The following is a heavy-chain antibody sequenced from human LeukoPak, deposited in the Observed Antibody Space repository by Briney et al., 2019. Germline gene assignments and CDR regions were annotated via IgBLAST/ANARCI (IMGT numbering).Heavy chain of an antibody. CDR3: ARNYDSSKDGNDY. D-gene: IGHD3-22*01. Sequence: ASVKVSCKASGYRFNSYSMSWVRQAPGQGLEWVGWISSYNGKTNYGKNVQGRVTMTTDTSTSTAYMELRSLRSDDTAIYYCARNYDSSKDGNDYWGQGTLVTVSS. J-gene: IGHJ4*02. CDR1: GYRFNSYS. V-gene: IGHV1-18*01. CDR2: ISSYNGKT.